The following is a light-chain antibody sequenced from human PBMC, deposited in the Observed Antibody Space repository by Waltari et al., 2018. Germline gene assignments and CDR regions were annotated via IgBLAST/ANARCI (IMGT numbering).Light chain of an antibody. V-gene: IGKV1-39*01. Sequence: IQMTQSPSSLSASVGDRVTITCRASQDIKRYLNWYQQKPGEAPKVLIYGASALQRGVPSRFSGSGSGTDFTLTIRSPQPEDFATYYCQESYATPRTFGQGTKVEVK. CDR1: QDIKRY. CDR2: GAS. J-gene: IGKJ1*01. CDR3: QESYATPRT.